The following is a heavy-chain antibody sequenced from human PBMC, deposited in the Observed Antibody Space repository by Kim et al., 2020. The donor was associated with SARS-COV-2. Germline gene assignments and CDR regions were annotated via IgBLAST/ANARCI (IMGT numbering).Heavy chain of an antibody. Sequence: SVKVSCKASGGTFSSYAISWVRQAPGQGLEWMGGIIPIFGTANYAQKFQGRVTITADESTSTAYMELSSLRSEDTAVYYCARDGEVITFGGVIGNNWFDPWGQGTLVTVSS. D-gene: IGHD3-16*02. CDR2: IIPIFGTA. V-gene: IGHV1-69*13. J-gene: IGHJ5*02. CDR3: ARDGEVITFGGVIGNNWFDP. CDR1: GGTFSSYA.